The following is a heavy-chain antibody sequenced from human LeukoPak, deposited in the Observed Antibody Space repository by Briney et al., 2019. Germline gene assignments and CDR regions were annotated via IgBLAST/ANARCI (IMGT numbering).Heavy chain of an antibody. J-gene: IGHJ4*02. V-gene: IGHV3-48*04. CDR2: ISSSSSTI. CDR1: GFTFSSYS. D-gene: IGHD1-1*01. Sequence: GGSLRLSCAASGFTFSSYSMNWVRQAPGKGLEWVSYISSSSSTIYYADSVKGRFTISRDNAKNSLHLQMNSLRVEDTAVYYCARGHNSAFDYWGQGTLVTVSS. CDR3: ARGHNSAFDY.